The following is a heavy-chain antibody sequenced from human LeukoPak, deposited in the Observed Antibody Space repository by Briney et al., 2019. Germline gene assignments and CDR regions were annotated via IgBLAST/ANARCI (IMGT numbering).Heavy chain of an antibody. V-gene: IGHV4-59*01. D-gene: IGHD3-16*01. CDR3: ARGGRTGDGYFDY. CDR2: IYYSGST. CDR1: GGSISSYY. Sequence: PSETLSLTCTVSGGSISSYYWSWIRQPPGKGLEWIGYIYYSGSTNYNPSLKSRVTISVDTSKNQFSLKLSSVTAADTAVYYCARGGRTGDGYFDYWGQGTLVTVSS. J-gene: IGHJ4*02.